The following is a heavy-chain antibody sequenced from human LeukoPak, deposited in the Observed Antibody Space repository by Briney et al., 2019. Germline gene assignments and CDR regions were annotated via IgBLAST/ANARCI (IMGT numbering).Heavy chain of an antibody. J-gene: IGHJ5*02. Sequence: SETLSLTCAVYGGSFSGYYWSWIRQPPGKGLEWIGEINHSGSTNYNPSLKSRVTISVDTSKNQFSLKLSSVTAADTAVYYCASSGCYPPWDQGTLVTVSS. CDR1: GGSFSGYY. V-gene: IGHV4-34*01. CDR3: ASSGCYPP. D-gene: IGHD1-26*01. CDR2: INHSGST.